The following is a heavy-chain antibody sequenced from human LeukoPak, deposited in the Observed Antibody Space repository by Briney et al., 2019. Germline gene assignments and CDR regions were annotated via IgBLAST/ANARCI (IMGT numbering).Heavy chain of an antibody. J-gene: IGHJ4*02. CDR1: GGSISSYY. CDR3: ARESRPYVLFLFDY. D-gene: IGHD2-21*01. Sequence: SETLSLTCTVSGGSISSYYWSWIRQPAGKGLEWIGRIYTSGSTNYNPSLKSRVTMSVATSKNQFSLKLSSVAAADTAVYYCARESRPYVLFLFDYWGQGTLVTVSS. CDR2: IYTSGST. V-gene: IGHV4-4*07.